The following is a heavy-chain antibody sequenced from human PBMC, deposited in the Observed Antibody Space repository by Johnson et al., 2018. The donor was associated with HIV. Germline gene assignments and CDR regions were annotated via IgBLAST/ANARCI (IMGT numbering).Heavy chain of an antibody. D-gene: IGHD3-22*01. V-gene: IGHV3-66*04. CDR2: IYSGGST. J-gene: IGHJ3*02. Sequence: YMSWVRQAPGKGLEWVSVIYSGGSTYYADSVKGRFTISRDNSKNTLYLQMNSLRAEDTAVYYCARRDDIRNGAFDIWGQGTMVTVSS. CDR3: ARRDDIRNGAFDI. CDR1: Y.